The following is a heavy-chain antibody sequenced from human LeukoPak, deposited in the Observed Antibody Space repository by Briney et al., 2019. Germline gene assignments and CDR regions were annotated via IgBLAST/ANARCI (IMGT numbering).Heavy chain of an antibody. J-gene: IGHJ4*02. CDR1: GGSISSYY. V-gene: IGHV4-59*01. Sequence: SETLSLTCTVSGGSISSYYWSWSRQPPGKGLEWIGYIYYSGSTNYNPSLKSRVTISVDTSKNQFSLKLSSVTAADTAVYYCAAVDFWSGYRVDYWGQGTLVTVSS. D-gene: IGHD3-3*01. CDR2: IYYSGST. CDR3: AAVDFWSGYRVDY.